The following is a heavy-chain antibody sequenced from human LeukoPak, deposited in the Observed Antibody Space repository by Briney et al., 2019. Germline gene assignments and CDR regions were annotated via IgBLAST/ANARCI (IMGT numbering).Heavy chain of an antibody. CDR2: LYSDGRT. D-gene: IGHD5-24*01. J-gene: IGHJ4*02. V-gene: IGHV3-53*01. Sequence: GRSLRLSCAASGFTVSSNTMSWVRQAPGKGLELVSVLYSDGRTYYADSVKGRFTISRDNSKNTLFLQMNSLRAEDTAVYYCLLATINSGLFHYWGQGTLVTVSS. CDR3: LLATINSGLFHY. CDR1: GFTVSSNT.